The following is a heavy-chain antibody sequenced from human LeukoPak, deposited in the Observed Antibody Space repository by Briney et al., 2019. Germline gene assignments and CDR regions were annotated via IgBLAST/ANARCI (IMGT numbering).Heavy chain of an antibody. Sequence: ESGPTLVNPTQTLTLTCTFSGFSLSTSGVGVGWIRQPPGKALEWLAVIYRNDDKRYSPVLKSRLTITKDTSKNQVVLTMTNMDPVDTATYYCAHRGDITMVRGVSPIRGWFDPWGQGTLVTVSS. CDR1: GFSLSTSGVG. V-gene: IGHV2-5*01. D-gene: IGHD3-10*01. J-gene: IGHJ5*02. CDR3: AHRGDITMVRGVSPIRGWFDP. CDR2: IYRNDDK.